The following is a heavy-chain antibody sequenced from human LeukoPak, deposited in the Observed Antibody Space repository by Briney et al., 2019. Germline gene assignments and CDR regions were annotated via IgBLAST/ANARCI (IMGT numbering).Heavy chain of an antibody. V-gene: IGHV3-13*01. CDR3: ARGRHSSSWPKLYNWFDP. CDR1: GFTFSSYD. Sequence: GGSLRLSCAASGFTFSSYDMHWVRQATGKGLEWVSAICTAGDTYYPGSVKGRFTISRENAKNSLYLQMNSLRAGDTAVYYCARGRHSSSWPKLYNWFDPWGQGTLVTVSS. CDR2: ICTAGDT. D-gene: IGHD6-13*01. J-gene: IGHJ5*02.